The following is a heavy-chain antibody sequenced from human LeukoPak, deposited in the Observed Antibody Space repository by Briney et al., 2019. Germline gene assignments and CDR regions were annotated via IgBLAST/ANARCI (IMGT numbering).Heavy chain of an antibody. Sequence: GGCLRLSCAASGFTVSANYMTWVRQAPGKGLEWVSVIYSGGSTFYADSVKGRFTISRDNSRNTLYLQMNSLRAEDTAVYYCAREAPWASRAGPIDSWGQGTLVTVSS. J-gene: IGHJ4*02. D-gene: IGHD2-2*01. CDR3: AREAPWASRAGPIDS. CDR1: GFTVSANY. V-gene: IGHV3-53*01. CDR2: IYSGGST.